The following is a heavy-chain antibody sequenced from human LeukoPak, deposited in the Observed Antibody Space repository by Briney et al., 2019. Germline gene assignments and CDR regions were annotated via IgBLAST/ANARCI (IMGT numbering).Heavy chain of an antibody. J-gene: IGHJ5*02. V-gene: IGHV1-46*01. CDR2: INPGRGNT. D-gene: IGHD3-22*01. CDR1: GYTFTSYY. Sequence: ASVKVSCKASGYTFTSYYMHWVRQVPGQGLEWMGIINPGRGNTNYAQNFHGRVTLTRDTSTSTTYMELSSLRSEDTAVYYCARDWDGVVAPWGQGTLVTVSS. CDR3: ARDWDGVVAP.